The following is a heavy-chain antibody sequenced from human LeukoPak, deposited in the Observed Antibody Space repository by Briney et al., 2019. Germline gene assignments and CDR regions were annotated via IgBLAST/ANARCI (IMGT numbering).Heavy chain of an antibody. CDR2: MNPNSGNT. V-gene: IGHV1-8*01. CDR3: ARGHNYDILTGYYRSYYHYYGMDV. D-gene: IGHD3-9*01. CDR1: GYTFTSYD. J-gene: IGHJ6*02. Sequence: ASVKVSCKASGYTFTSYDIKWVRQATGQGLEWMGWMNPNSGNTGYAQKFQGRVTMTRNTSISTAYMELSSLRSEDTPVYYCARGHNYDILTGYYRSYYHYYGMDVWGQGTTVTVSS.